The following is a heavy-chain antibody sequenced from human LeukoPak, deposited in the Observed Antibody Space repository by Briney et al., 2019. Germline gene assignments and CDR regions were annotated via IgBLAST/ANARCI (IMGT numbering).Heavy chain of an antibody. V-gene: IGHV3-74*01. CDR1: GFTFSSYW. J-gene: IGHJ3*02. D-gene: IGHD5-18*01. Sequence: PGGSLRLSCAASGFTFSSYWMHWVRQAPGKGLVWVSRINSDGRSTSYADSVKGRFTISRDNAKNTLYLQMNSLRAEDTAVYYCARVDTAMGWAFDIWGQWTMVTVSS. CDR3: ARVDTAMGWAFDI. CDR2: INSDGRST.